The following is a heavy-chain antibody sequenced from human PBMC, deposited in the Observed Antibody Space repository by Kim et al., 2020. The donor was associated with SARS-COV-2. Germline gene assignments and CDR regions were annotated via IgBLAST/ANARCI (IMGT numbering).Heavy chain of an antibody. V-gene: IGHV3-74*01. Sequence: YADSGKGRFPISRDHAKNMLFLQMKSLRDEDTAVYYCAREVVTGNGGLKYWGQGTLVTVSS. D-gene: IGHD2-21*02. CDR3: AREVVTGNGGLKY. J-gene: IGHJ4*02.